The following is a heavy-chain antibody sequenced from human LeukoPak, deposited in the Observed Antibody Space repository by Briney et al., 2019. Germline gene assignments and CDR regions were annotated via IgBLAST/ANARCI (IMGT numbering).Heavy chain of an antibody. J-gene: IGHJ5*02. CDR3: SRQAFDP. Sequence: SVPVPCKASGYTFPGYYMHGLRPAPPQGLAWMGWSNPNSGGTHYAHKFQGRVTMTRDTSLSTAYMELSRLRSDDTAVLYLSRQAFDPWGEGTLVTVSS. CDR1: GYTFPGYY. V-gene: IGHV1-2*02. CDR2: SNPNSGGT.